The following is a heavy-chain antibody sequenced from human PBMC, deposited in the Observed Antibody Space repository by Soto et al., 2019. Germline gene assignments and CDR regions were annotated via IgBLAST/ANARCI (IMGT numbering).Heavy chain of an antibody. V-gene: IGHV4-30-2*01. CDR3: ARGQVVAAQH. CDR2: IYHSGST. J-gene: IGHJ4*02. Sequence: QLQLQESGSGLVKPSQTLSLTCAVSGGSISSGGYSWSWIRQPPGKGLEWIGYIYHSGSTYYYPSIKSRVTIAGDRSKNQFSLKLSSVTAADTAVYYCARGQVVAAQHWGQGTLVTVSS. D-gene: IGHD2-15*01. CDR1: GGSISSGGYS.